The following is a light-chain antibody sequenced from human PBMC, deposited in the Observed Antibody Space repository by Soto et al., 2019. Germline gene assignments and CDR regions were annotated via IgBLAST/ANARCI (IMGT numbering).Light chain of an antibody. J-gene: IGKJ2*01. Sequence: DIQMTQSPSTLSASVGDRVTITCRASQSISSWLAWYQQKPGKAPKLLIYQASSLETGVPSRFSGSASGTAFTLTISSLQPDDFATYFCQQYKSYPYTFGQETKVEIK. V-gene: IGKV1-5*03. CDR2: QAS. CDR3: QQYKSYPYT. CDR1: QSISSW.